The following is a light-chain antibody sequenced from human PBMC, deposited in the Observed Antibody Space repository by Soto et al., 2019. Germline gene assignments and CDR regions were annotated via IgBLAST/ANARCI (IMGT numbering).Light chain of an antibody. J-gene: IGLJ2*01. CDR3: ASYISPGTLV. CDR2: DVD. V-gene: IGLV2-14*01. CDR1: ASDIGAYNF. Sequence: QSALTQPASVSGSPGQSITISCTGTASDIGAYNFVSWYQQYPGNVPKVLIYDVDNRPSGVSNRFSGSKSGNTASLTISGLQAEDEADYYCASYISPGTLVFGEGTKLTVL.